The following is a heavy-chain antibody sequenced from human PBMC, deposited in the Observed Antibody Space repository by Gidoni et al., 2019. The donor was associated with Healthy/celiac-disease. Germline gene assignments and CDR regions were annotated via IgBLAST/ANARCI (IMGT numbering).Heavy chain of an antibody. D-gene: IGHD3-16*01. CDR3: ARDLFGGNLVLGIDYFDY. J-gene: IGHJ4*02. CDR1: GFSFSSCW. V-gene: IGHV3-7*04. CDR2: KKQDGSEK. Sequence: EVQLVESGGGLVKPGGSVSLSCAACGFSFSSCWMSWVRQAPGKGLEWVANKKQDGSEKYYVGPVKGRFTNSRDNAKNSLYLQMNSLRAEDTAVYYCARDLFGGNLVLGIDYFDYWGQGTLVTVSS.